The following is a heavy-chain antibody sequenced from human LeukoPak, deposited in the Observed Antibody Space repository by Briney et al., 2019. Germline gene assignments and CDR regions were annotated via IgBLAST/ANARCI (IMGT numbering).Heavy chain of an antibody. CDR2: IYYSGST. J-gene: IGHJ4*02. Sequence: TLSLTCTVSDGSISSGDYYWSWIRQPPGKGLEWIGYIYYSGSTYYNPSLKSRVTISVDTSKNQFSLKLSSVTAADTAVYYCASSYGGELQADYWGQGTLVTVSS. V-gene: IGHV4-30-4*01. CDR3: ASSYGGELQADY. D-gene: IGHD4/OR15-4a*01. CDR1: DGSISSGDYY.